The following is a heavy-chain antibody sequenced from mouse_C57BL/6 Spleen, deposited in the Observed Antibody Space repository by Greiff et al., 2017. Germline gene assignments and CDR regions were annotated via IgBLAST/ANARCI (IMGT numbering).Heavy chain of an antibody. J-gene: IGHJ2*01. CDR2: INPSSGDT. V-gene: IGHV1-7*01. Sequence: QVQLKESGAELAKPGASVKLSCKASGYTFTSYWMHWVKQRTGQGLEWIGYINPSSGDTKYTQKFKAKATLTADKSSSTSHMQLSMLTYEDSAVYYCAISGYYFDYWGQGTTLTVSS. CDR3: AISGYYFDY. D-gene: IGHD3-1*01. CDR1: GYTFTSYW.